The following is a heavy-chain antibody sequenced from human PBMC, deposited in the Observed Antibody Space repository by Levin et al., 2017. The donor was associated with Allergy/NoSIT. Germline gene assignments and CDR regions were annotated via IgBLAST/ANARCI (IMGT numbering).Heavy chain of an antibody. V-gene: IGHV1-69*13. CDR3: ARGAEDYDILTGPLPYFDY. CDR2: IIPIFGTA. D-gene: IGHD3-9*01. CDR1: GGTFSSYA. J-gene: IGHJ4*02. Sequence: ASVKVSCKASGGTFSSYAISWVRQAPGQGLEWMVGIIPIFGTANYAQKFQGRVTITADESTSTAYMELSSLRSEDTAVYYCARGAEDYDILTGPLPYFDYWGQGTLVTVSS.